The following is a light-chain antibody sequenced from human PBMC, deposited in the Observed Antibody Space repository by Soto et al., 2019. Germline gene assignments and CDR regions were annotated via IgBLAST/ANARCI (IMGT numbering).Light chain of an antibody. V-gene: IGLV1-44*01. CDR2: SSN. Sequence: QPVLTQPPSASGTPGQRVTISCSGSRSNIGSHTVNWYQQLPGTAPKLLIYSSNQRPSGVPDRFSGSKSGTSASLAISGLQSEDEADYYCAAWDDSLNGHVVFGGGTKLTVL. J-gene: IGLJ2*01. CDR3: AAWDDSLNGHVV. CDR1: RSNIGSHT.